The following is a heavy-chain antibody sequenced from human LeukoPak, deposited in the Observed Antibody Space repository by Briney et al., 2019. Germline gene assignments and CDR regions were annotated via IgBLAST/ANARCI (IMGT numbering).Heavy chain of an antibody. CDR1: GYTFTVYY. D-gene: IGHD5-12*01. Sequence: ASVKVSCKASGYTFTVYYMHWVRQAPGQGLECMVWINPNSGGTNYAQKFQGRVTMTRDTSISTAYMELSRLRSDDTAVYYCARDDGGYEAYFDYWGQGTLVTVSS. J-gene: IGHJ4*02. CDR2: INPNSGGT. V-gene: IGHV1-2*02. CDR3: ARDDGGYEAYFDY.